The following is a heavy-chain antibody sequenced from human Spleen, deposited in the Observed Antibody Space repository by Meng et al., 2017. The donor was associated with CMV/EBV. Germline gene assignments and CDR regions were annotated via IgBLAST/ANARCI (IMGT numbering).Heavy chain of an antibody. CDR1: GFIFSGYY. CDR2: IGSSGSLI. J-gene: IGHJ4*02. Sequence: GESLKISCAASGFIFSGYYMSWIRQAPGKGLEWVSYIGSSGSLIYYADSVKGRFTISRDNAKNSLYLQMNSLRAEDTAVYYCARGEWNYWGQGTLVTVSS. CDR3: ARGEWNY. D-gene: IGHD3-3*01. V-gene: IGHV3-11*04.